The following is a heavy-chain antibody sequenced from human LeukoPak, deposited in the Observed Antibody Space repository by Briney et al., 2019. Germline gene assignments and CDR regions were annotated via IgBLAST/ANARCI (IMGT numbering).Heavy chain of an antibody. CDR1: GFTFSSYS. V-gene: IGHV3-21*01. Sequence: PGGSLRLSCAASGFTFSSYSMNWVRQAPGKGLEWVLSISSSSSYIYYADSVKGRFTISRDNAKNSLYLQMNSLRAEDTAVYYCARDLRYDFWSGYYLTAFDIWGQGTMVTVSS. D-gene: IGHD3-3*01. CDR3: ARDLRYDFWSGYYLTAFDI. CDR2: ISSSSSYI. J-gene: IGHJ3*02.